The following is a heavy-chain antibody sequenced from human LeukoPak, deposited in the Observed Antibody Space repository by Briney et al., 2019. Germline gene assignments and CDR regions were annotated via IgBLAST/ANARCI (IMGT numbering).Heavy chain of an antibody. D-gene: IGHD5-18*01. CDR3: ARDFSRAWGYSYGYDSISIDY. V-gene: IGHV3-48*04. J-gene: IGHJ4*02. CDR1: GFTFSSYS. Sequence: PGGSLRLSCAASGFTFSSYSMNWVRQAPGKGLEWVSYISSSSSTIYYADSVKGRFTISRDNAKNSLYPQMNSLRAEDTAVYYCARDFSRAWGYSYGYDSISIDYWGQGTLVTVSS. CDR2: ISSSSSTI.